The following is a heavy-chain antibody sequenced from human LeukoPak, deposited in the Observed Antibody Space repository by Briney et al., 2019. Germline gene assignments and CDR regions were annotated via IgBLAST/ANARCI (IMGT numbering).Heavy chain of an antibody. CDR2: IYTSGST. CDR3: ARQVRGDGDYLPYWYFDL. V-gene: IGHV4-4*07. D-gene: IGHD4-17*01. Sequence: PSGTLSLTCTVSGGSISSYYWNWIRQSAGKGLEWIGRIYTSGSTNYNPSLKSRVTMSVDTSKNQFSLKLSSVTAADTAVYYCARQVRGDGDYLPYWYFDLWGRGTLVTVSS. J-gene: IGHJ2*01. CDR1: GGSISSYY.